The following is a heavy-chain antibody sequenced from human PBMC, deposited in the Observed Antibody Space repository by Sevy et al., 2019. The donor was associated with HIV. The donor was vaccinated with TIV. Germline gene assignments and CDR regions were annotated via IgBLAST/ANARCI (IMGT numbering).Heavy chain of an antibody. CDR2: ISPTSANI. CDR3: ARGVYYDSSGYCLW. D-gene: IGHD3-22*01. CDR1: GFSFGDYY. J-gene: IGHJ1*01. Sequence: GGSLRLSCAASGFSFGDYYMTWIRQAPGKGLEWVSYISPTSANIYYADSVKGRFTISRDNAKNSLFLQMNSLRAEDTALYYCARGVYYDSSGYCLWWGLGTLVTVSS. V-gene: IGHV3-11*01.